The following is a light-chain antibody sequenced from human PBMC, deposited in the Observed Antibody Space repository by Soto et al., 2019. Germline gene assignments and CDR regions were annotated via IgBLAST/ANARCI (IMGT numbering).Light chain of an antibody. CDR1: ESVNNN. Sequence: ETLMTQSPATLSVSPGERATLSCRASESVNNNLAWYQQKLGQAPRVLIYGASTRATGIPARFTGSGSGTEFILTITSLQSEDSAIYYCHEYNTWPWTFAQGTKVEFK. J-gene: IGKJ1*01. CDR3: HEYNTWPWT. V-gene: IGKV3-15*01. CDR2: GAS.